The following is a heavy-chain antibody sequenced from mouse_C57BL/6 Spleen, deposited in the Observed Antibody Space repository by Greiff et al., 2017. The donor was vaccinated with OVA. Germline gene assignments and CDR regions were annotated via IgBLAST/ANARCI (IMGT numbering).Heavy chain of an antibody. CDR3: AKDDSSGLAMDY. J-gene: IGHJ4*01. V-gene: IGHV1-52*01. D-gene: IGHD3-2*02. CDR2: IDPSDSET. Sequence: VQLQQPGAELVRPGSSVKLSCKASGYTFTSYWMHWVKQRPIQGLEWIGNIDPSDSETHYNQKFKDKATLTVDKSSSTAYMQLSSLTSEDSAVYYCAKDDSSGLAMDYWGQGTSVTVSS. CDR1: GYTFTSYW.